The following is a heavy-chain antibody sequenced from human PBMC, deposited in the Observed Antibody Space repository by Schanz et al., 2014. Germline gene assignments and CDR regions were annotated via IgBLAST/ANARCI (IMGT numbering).Heavy chain of an antibody. Sequence: QVQLVQSGAVVKKPGASVRVSCKVSGYAFTTYGISWVRQAPGQGLEWMGRISAYNGNTNYAQKLQGRVTMTTDTSTSTAYMELRSLRSDDTAVYYCARGGYSSGWYDRDIAHFDYWGQGTLVAVSS. V-gene: IGHV1-18*01. D-gene: IGHD6-19*01. CDR1: GYAFTTYG. CDR3: ARGGYSSGWYDRDIAHFDY. J-gene: IGHJ4*02. CDR2: ISAYNGNT.